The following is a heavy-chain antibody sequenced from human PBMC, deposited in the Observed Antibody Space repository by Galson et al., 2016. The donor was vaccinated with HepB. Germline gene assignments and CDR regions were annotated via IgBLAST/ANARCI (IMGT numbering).Heavy chain of an antibody. CDR3: ARDEISGTTGDY. CDR2: ITWNSGTI. CDR1: GFIFDDYA. V-gene: IGHV3-9*01. Sequence: SLRLSCAASGFIFDDYAMHWVRQAPGRGLEWVSGITWNSGTIGYADSVKGRFTISRDNSKNTLYPQMNSLRAEDTAVYYCARDEISGTTGDYWGQGTLVTVSS. J-gene: IGHJ4*02. D-gene: IGHD1-7*01.